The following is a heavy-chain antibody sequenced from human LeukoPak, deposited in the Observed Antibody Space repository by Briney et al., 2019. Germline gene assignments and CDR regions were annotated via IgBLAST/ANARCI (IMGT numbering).Heavy chain of an antibody. CDR2: INPNSGGT. D-gene: IGHD6-13*01. CDR1: GYTFTGYY. Sequence: ASVKVSCKASGYTFTGYYMHWVRQAPGQGLEWMGWINPNSGGTNYAQKFQGRVTMTRDTSISTAYMELSRLRSDDTAVYYCARAHYSLYSSRPIDYWGQGTLATVSS. CDR3: ARAHYSLYSSRPIDY. J-gene: IGHJ4*02. V-gene: IGHV1-2*02.